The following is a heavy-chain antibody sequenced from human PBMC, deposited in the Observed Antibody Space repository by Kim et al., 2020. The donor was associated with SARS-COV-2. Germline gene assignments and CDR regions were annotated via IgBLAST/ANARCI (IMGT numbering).Heavy chain of an antibody. CDR1: GFIFRTYA. CDR3: ARRGSGDNNGMEV. Sequence: GGSLRLSCATSGFIFRTYAMNWVRQAPGKGLEWVATISGGGENTYYAVSVRGRVSVSRDNSQNSLFLQLHSLRAEDTARYYCARRGSGDNNGMEVWGQGTTVTVSS. CDR2: ISGGGENT. V-gene: IGHV3-23*01. J-gene: IGHJ6*01. D-gene: IGHD3-10*01.